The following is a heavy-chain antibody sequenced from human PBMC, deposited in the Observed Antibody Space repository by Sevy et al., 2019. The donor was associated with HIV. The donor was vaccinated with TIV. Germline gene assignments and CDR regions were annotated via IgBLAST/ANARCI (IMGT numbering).Heavy chain of an antibody. CDR3: ARDAARVIVTTAGFDS. CDR2: IWYDGRTE. V-gene: IGHV3-33*01. D-gene: IGHD1-1*01. CDR1: GFTFRSFS. Sequence: GGSLRLSCVASGFTFRSFSMHWVRQAPGKGLEWVAAIWYDGRTERYADSVQGRFTISRDNSKKTLHLQMNSLRAEDTALYYCARDAARVIVTTAGFDSRGQGTLVTVSS. J-gene: IGHJ5*01.